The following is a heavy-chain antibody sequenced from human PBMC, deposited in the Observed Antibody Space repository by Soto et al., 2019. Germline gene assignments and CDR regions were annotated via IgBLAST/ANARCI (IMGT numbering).Heavy chain of an antibody. CDR2: INQDVSAK. Sequence: EVQLVESGGGLVQPGGSLRLSCAASGFTFNNYYMVWVRQATGRGLEWVANINQDVSAKYYVDSVKGRFTISRDNSKSSLYLQLNSLRAEDTATYYCGRGFGGTHWGQGSLVTVSS. V-gene: IGHV3-7*05. CDR1: GFTFNNYY. J-gene: IGHJ4*02. CDR3: GRGFGGTH. D-gene: IGHD2-15*01.